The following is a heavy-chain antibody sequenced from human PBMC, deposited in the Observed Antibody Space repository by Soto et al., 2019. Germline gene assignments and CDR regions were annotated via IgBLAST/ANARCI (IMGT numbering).Heavy chain of an antibody. CDR3: ARKSYYVDSGFYDY. D-gene: IGHD3-22*01. CDR1: GFSFSRHS. J-gene: IGHJ4*02. CDR2: ISPTSEYI. V-gene: IGHV3-21*01. Sequence: LRLSCAASGFSFSRHSMNWVRQAPGKGLEWVSSISPTSEYIYHADSVKGRFTISRDNAKNSLYLQMDSLRADDTAVYYCARKSYYVDSGFYDYWGQGAPVTVSS.